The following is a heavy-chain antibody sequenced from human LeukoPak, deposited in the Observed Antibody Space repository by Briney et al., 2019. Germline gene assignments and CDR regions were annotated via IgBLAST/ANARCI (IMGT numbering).Heavy chain of an antibody. V-gene: IGHV3-23*01. CDR2: ISIGGDYT. J-gene: IGHJ4*02. CDR3: AKLHSATITADFDH. Sequence: GVSLRLSCAASGFTFSGSAMSWVRQAPGKGLEWVSGISIGGDYTYYADSVKGRFTISRDNSKNTLSLQMSNLRAEDTAIYYCAKLHSATITADFDHWGQGTLVTVSS. CDR1: GFTFSGSA. D-gene: IGHD1-14*01.